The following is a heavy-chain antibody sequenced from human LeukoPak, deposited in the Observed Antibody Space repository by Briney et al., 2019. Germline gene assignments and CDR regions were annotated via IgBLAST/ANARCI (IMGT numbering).Heavy chain of an antibody. D-gene: IGHD1-26*01. Sequence: SETLSLTCTVSGGSIRSRDYYWGWIRQPPVKGLEWIGNIYYLGRTYYNPSLKSRVTLSVDTSKNQFSLKLNSVTPEDTAVYFCARDDVGRRYDYWGQGIRVTVSS. CDR1: GGSIRSRDYY. CDR2: IYYLGRT. J-gene: IGHJ4*02. CDR3: ARDDVGRRYDY. V-gene: IGHV4-39*02.